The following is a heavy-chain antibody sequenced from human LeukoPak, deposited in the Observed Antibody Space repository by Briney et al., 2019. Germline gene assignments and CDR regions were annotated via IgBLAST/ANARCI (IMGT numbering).Heavy chain of an antibody. CDR2: ISSSSSYI. CDR3: ARGIRYFDWYFDY. Sequence: GGSLRLSCAASGFTFSSYSMNWVRQAPGKGLEWVSSISSSSSYIYYADSVKGRFTISRDNAKNSLYLQMNSLRAADTAVYYCARGIRYFDWYFDYWGQGTLVTVSS. CDR1: GFTFSSYS. D-gene: IGHD3-9*01. V-gene: IGHV3-21*01. J-gene: IGHJ4*02.